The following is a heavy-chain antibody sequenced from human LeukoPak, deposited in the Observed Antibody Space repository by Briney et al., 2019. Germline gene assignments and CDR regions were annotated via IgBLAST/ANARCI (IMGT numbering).Heavy chain of an antibody. J-gene: IGHJ4*02. CDR1: GGSISSYY. V-gene: IGHV4-4*07. CDR3: ARQIASAGTAGFDF. CDR2: IYSTGST. D-gene: IGHD6-13*01. Sequence: SETLSLTCTVSGGSISSYYWSWIRQPAGKGLEWIGRIYSTGSTDYNPSLKSRVTMSVDTSKNQFSLRLRSVTAADTAVYYCARQIASAGTAGFDFWGQGALVNVSS.